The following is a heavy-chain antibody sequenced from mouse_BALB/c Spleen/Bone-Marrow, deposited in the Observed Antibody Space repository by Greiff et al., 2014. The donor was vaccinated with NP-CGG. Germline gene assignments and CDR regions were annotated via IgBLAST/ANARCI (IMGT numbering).Heavy chain of an antibody. CDR1: GFNIKDTY. CDR3: AAYYYGSSQFAY. CDR2: IDPANGNT. D-gene: IGHD1-1*01. J-gene: IGHJ3*01. Sequence: EVKLQESGAELVKPGASVKLPCTASGFNIKDTYMHWVKQRPEQGLEWIGRIDPANGNTKYDPKFQGKATITADTSSNTAYLQLSSLTSEDTAVYYCAAYYYGSSQFAYWGQGTLVTVSA. V-gene: IGHV14-3*02.